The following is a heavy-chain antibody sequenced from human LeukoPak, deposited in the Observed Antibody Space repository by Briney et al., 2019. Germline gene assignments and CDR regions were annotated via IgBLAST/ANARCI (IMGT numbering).Heavy chain of an antibody. V-gene: IGHV1-69*13. D-gene: IGHD5-18*01. CDR1: GTTFRSYA. Sequence: SVKVSCKASGTTFRSYAISWVRQAPGQGLEWMGAIIPSFGTVKYAQKFQGRVTMTADESTSTAYMDLNYLRSDDTAVYFCARATSANEYSYGFHFDYWGQGTLVTVSS. CDR2: IIPSFGTV. CDR3: ARATSANEYSYGFHFDY. J-gene: IGHJ4*02.